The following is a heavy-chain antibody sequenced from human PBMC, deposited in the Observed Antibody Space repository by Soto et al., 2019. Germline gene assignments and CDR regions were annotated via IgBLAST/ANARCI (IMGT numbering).Heavy chain of an antibody. D-gene: IGHD3-22*01. J-gene: IGHJ6*02. Sequence: LSLTCAVYGGSFSGYYWSWIRQPPGKGLEWIGEINHSGSTNYNPSLKSRVTISVDTSKNQFSLKLSSVTAADTAVYYCARAGYYYDSSGYGGMDVWGQGTTVTVSS. CDR3: ARAGYYYDSSGYGGMDV. CDR2: INHSGST. CDR1: GGSFSGYY. V-gene: IGHV4-34*01.